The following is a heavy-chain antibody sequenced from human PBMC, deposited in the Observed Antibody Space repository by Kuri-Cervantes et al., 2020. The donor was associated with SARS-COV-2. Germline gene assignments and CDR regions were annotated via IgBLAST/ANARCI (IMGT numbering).Heavy chain of an antibody. J-gene: IGHJ6*02. V-gene: IGHV3-30*04. CDR1: GFTFSSYA. CDR2: ISDDGRKK. D-gene: IGHD2-21*01. Sequence: GGSLRLSCAASGFTFSSYAMYWVRQAPGKGLEWVAVISDDGRKKYYRDSVKGRFTISRDTSKNTVYLQMNSLRPDDTGVYLCARVLVRAFYYFYAVDVWGQGTTVTVSS. CDR3: ARVLVRAFYYFYAVDV.